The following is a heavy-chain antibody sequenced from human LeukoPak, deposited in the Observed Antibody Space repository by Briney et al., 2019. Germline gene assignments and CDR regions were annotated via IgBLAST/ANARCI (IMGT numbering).Heavy chain of an antibody. CDR3: ARVPTIFKVDMYYFDF. Sequence: SETLSLTCSVSGGSISGHYWTWIRQPPGKGLEWIGYVFSSGSTNYKSSLKSRVTISDDTSKNQFSLRLTSVTAADTAVYYCARVPTIFKVDMYYFDFWAQGHLVTVS. V-gene: IGHV4-59*11. D-gene: IGHD3-3*01. CDR1: GGSISGHY. CDR2: VFSSGST. J-gene: IGHJ4*02.